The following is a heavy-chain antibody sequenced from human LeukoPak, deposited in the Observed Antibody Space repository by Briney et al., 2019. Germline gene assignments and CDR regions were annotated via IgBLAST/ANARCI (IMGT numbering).Heavy chain of an antibody. Sequence: GGSLRLSCAASGFTFDNYGINWVRQAPGKGLEWVSRIHWNGGRTGYADSVKGRFTISRDNAKNSLYLQMNSLRAEDMALYYCAKDRGYYYDSSALGGYFDYWGQGTLVTVSS. V-gene: IGHV3-20*04. CDR3: AKDRGYYYDSSALGGYFDY. J-gene: IGHJ4*02. CDR1: GFTFDNYG. D-gene: IGHD3-22*01. CDR2: IHWNGGRT.